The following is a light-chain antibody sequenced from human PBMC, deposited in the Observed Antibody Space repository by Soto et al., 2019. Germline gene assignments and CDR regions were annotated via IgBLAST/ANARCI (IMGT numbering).Light chain of an antibody. CDR3: QQYGSSPLT. V-gene: IGKV3-20*01. Sequence: NVFMQSPSPPYFSPREKGPPPRRARQSVSSSYLAWYQQKPGQAPRLLIYGASSRATGIPDRFSGSGSGTDFTLTISRLEPEDFAVYYCQQYGSSPLTFGGGTKVDIK. CDR1: QSVSSSY. CDR2: GAS. J-gene: IGKJ4*01.